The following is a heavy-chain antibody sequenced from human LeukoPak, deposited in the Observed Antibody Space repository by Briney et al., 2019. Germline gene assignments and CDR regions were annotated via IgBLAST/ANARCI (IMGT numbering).Heavy chain of an antibody. V-gene: IGHV3-23*01. D-gene: IGHD2-21*02. J-gene: IGHJ4*02. CDR3: AKVWQGLPLFYFDY. CDR1: GYTFSTYN. CDR2: ISGGGGTT. Sequence: GGSLRLSCAASGYTFSTYNMIWVRQAPGKGLEWVPGISGGGGTTYYADSVKGRFTIFRDNSKNTLYLQMNSLRAEDTAVYFCAKVWQGLPLFYFDYWGQGTLVTVSS.